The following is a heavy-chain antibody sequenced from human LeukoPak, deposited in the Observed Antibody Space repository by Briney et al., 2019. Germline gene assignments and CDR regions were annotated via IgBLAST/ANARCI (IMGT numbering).Heavy chain of an antibody. CDR1: GGPISNNY. D-gene: IGHD3-22*01. CDR2: IYYTGTA. Sequence: SETLSLTCTVSGGPISNNYWSWIRQPPGKGLEWIGYIYYTGTAKSNPSLKSRVTTSIETSKNQFSLKLSSVTAADTVVYYCARYDRSGYSLELWGQGTLVTVSS. CDR3: ARYDRSGYSLEL. V-gene: IGHV4-59*01. J-gene: IGHJ4*02.